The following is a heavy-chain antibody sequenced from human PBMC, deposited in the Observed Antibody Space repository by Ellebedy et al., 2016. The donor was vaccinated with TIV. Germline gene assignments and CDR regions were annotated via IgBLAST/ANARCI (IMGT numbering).Heavy chain of an antibody. V-gene: IGHV3-53*01. CDR1: GFTVSGTF. D-gene: IGHD3-10*01. CDR2: LYGDGVQT. J-gene: IGHJ5*02. CDR3: ARDPDFGDP. Sequence: GESLKISCEASGFTVSGTFMSWFRQAPGRGLEWVSVLYGDGVQTHCADSAKGRFTISRDNSKNTLYLQMNSLRAEDTALYYCARDPDFGDPWGQGTQVIVSS.